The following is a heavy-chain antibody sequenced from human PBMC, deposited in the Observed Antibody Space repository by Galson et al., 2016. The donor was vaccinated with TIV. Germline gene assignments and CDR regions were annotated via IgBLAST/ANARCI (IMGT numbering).Heavy chain of an antibody. CDR2: ISVSGGRT. V-gene: IGHV3-23*01. Sequence: SLRLSCSASRFTFSSYAMSWVRQAPGKGLEWVSAISVSGGRTYYADSVKGRFTISRDNSKNTLYLQMDRLRAEDTAVYFCAKMDSSGFDYVRRFDFWGQGTLATVSS. J-gene: IGHJ4*02. CDR3: AKMDSSGFDYVRRFDF. D-gene: IGHD3-22*01. CDR1: RFTFSSYA.